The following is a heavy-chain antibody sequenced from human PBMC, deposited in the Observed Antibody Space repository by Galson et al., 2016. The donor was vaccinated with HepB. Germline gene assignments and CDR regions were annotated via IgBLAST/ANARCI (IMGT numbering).Heavy chain of an antibody. Sequence: SVKVSCKASGYNFDIYGITWVRQAPGQGLEWMGWIGSHNDNTNYAQNFQGRVTMTTDTSTDTAYMELRSLTSDDTAVYCCARAGASVTRYSDYWGQGTLVTVSS. V-gene: IGHV1-18*01. D-gene: IGHD4-17*01. CDR3: ARAGASVTRYSDY. CDR1: GYNFDIYG. CDR2: IGSHNDNT. J-gene: IGHJ4*02.